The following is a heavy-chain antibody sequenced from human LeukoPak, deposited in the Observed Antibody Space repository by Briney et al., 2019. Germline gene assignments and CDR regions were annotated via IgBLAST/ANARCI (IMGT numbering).Heavy chain of an antibody. CDR3: ARERYCSSTSCYGYYYYGMDV. Sequence: ASVKVSCKVSGYTLTELSMHWVRQAPGQGLEWMGWISAYNGNTNYAQKLQGRVTMTTDTSTSTAYMELRSLRSDDTAVYCCARERYCSSTSCYGYYYYGMDVWGQGTTVTVSS. V-gene: IGHV1-18*01. CDR1: GYTLTELS. D-gene: IGHD2-2*01. J-gene: IGHJ6*02. CDR2: ISAYNGNT.